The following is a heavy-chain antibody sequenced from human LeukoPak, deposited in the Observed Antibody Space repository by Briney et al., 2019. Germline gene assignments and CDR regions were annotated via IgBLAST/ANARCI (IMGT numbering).Heavy chain of an antibody. D-gene: IGHD1-26*01. J-gene: IGHJ5*02. Sequence: PSETLSLTCTVSGDSISSDYWSWIRQPPGKGLEWIGYIYYSGSTNYNPSLKSRVTISLDTSRNQFSLKLSSVTAADTAVYFCARRGGNYYGWFDPWGRGTLVTVSS. CDR1: GDSISSDY. CDR3: ARRGGNYYGWFDP. CDR2: IYYSGST. V-gene: IGHV4-59*08.